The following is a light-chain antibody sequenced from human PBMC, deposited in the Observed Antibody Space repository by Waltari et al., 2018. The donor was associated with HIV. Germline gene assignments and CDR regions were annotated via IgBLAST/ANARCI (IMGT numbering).Light chain of an antibody. CDR3: AVWDDSVSGEVV. CDR1: NPNDGSNS. CDR2: NNN. Sequence: QSVLTQPPSASGTPGQRVTISRPGRNPNDGSNSVNWYRQVPGTAPKVLIYNNNQRPSGVPDRFSGSKSGNTASLAISGLRAEDEADYYCAVWDDSVSGEVVFGGGTKLTVL. J-gene: IGLJ2*01. V-gene: IGLV1-44*01.